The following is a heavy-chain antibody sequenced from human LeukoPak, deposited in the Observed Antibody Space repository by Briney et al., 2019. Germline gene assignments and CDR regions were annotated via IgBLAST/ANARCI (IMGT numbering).Heavy chain of an antibody. CDR3: ARAVNSGSYFLHYFDY. Sequence: ASVKVSCKASGYTFTTFDISWVRQAPGQGLEWMGWISTYNGNTNYAQNLQGRVTMTTDTSTSTAYMELSSLRSEDTAVYYCARAVNSGSYFLHYFDYWGQGTLVTVSS. CDR1: GYTFTTFD. J-gene: IGHJ4*02. V-gene: IGHV1-18*01. D-gene: IGHD1-26*01. CDR2: ISTYNGNT.